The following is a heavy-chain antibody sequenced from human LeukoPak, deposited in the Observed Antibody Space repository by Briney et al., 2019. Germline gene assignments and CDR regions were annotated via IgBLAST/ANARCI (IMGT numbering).Heavy chain of an antibody. Sequence: GGSLRLSCAVSGITLSNYGMSWVRQAPGKGREGAEGISEGGGRTNYADSVKGRFTISRDNPKNTLYLQMNSLRAEDTAVYFCAKRGVVIRVILVGFHKEAYYFDSWGQGALVTVSS. D-gene: IGHD3-22*01. CDR3: AKRGVVIRVILVGFHKEAYYFDS. J-gene: IGHJ4*02. CDR1: GITLSNYG. CDR2: ISEGGGRT. V-gene: IGHV3-23*01.